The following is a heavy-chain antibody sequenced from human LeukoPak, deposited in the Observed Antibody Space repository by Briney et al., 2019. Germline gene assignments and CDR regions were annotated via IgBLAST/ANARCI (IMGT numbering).Heavy chain of an antibody. Sequence: ETLSLTCTVSGGSISSSSYYWGWIRQPPGKGLEWIGSIYYSGSTYYNPSLKSRVTISVDTSKNQFSLKLSSVTAADTAVYYCARASVSAAGDYWGQGTLVTVSS. J-gene: IGHJ4*02. CDR1: GGSISSSSYY. CDR3: ARASVSAAGDY. D-gene: IGHD6-13*01. CDR2: IYYSGST. V-gene: IGHV4-39*07.